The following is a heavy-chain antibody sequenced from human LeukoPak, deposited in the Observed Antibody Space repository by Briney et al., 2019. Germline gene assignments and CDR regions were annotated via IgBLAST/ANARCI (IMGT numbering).Heavy chain of an antibody. J-gene: IGHJ4*02. CDR2: IWYDGNNK. CDR3: AKDGTGGGCDNCHFGY. D-gene: IGHD1-20*01. CDR1: GFTFSNYG. V-gene: IGHV3-30*02. Sequence: PGGSLGLSCAASGFTFSNYGMHWVRQAPGKGLEWVAFIWYDGNNKYYADSVNGRFTISRDDSKNTLYLQMSSLRAEDTAMYYCAKDGTGGGCDNCHFGYWGQGTLVTVSS.